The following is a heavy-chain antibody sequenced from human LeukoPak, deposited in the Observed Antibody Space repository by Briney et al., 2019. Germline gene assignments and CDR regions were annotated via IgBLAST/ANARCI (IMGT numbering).Heavy chain of an antibody. CDR2: IHPSGSST. V-gene: IGHV1-46*01. CDR3: ATGGQLTLHYDY. Sequence: GASVKVSCTASGYTFTSYYMHWVPQAPRQGLERMGIIHPSGSSTSYAKQSQGRVTMTRATSTSTLFLEMSSLISEDTAVYYCATGGQLTLHYDYWGQGTLVTVSS. J-gene: IGHJ4*02. D-gene: IGHD3-9*01. CDR1: GYTFTSYY.